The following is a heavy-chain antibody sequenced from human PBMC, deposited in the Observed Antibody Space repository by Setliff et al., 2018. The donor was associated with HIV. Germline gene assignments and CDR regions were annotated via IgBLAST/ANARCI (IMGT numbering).Heavy chain of an antibody. V-gene: IGHV4-39*01. J-gene: IGHJ4*02. D-gene: IGHD5-18*01. Sequence: SETLSLTCTVSGGSVSSSSHYWGWIRQPPGKGLEWIGTIYYTGSSYSNPSLRSRVTISIDTSKHQFSLNLTSVTAADTAVYYCGRHVHRWYERIDYWGQGALVTVSS. CDR1: GGSVSSSSHY. CDR2: IYYTGSS. CDR3: GRHVHRWYERIDY.